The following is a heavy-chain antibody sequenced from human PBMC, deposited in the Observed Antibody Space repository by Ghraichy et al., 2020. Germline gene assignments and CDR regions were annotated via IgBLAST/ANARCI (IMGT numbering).Heavy chain of an antibody. D-gene: IGHD2-2*01. V-gene: IGHV3-21*01. CDR2: ISSSSIYI. CDR1: GFIFTSYS. Sequence: GGSLRLSCAASGFIFTSYSLNWVRQAPGKGLEWVSSISSSSIYIYYAESVQGRFTISRDNARNSLYLQMSSLRAEETAVYYCASSTTSYRSSVLNAFDIWGQGTMGTVSS. CDR3: ASSTTSYRSSVLNAFDI. J-gene: IGHJ3*02.